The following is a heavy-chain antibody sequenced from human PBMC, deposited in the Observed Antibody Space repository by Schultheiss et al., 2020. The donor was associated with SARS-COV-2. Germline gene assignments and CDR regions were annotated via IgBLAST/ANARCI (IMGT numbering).Heavy chain of an antibody. D-gene: IGHD5-18*01. J-gene: IGHJ4*02. CDR3: AKDSGSYGTLLFDY. CDR2: ISGSGGST. Sequence: GGSLRLSCAASGFTFSSYAMTWVRQAPGKGLEWVSAISGSGGSTYYADSVKGRFTISRDNSKNTLYLQMNSLRAEDTAVYYCAKDSGSYGTLLFDYWGQGTLVTVSS. V-gene: IGHV3-23*01. CDR1: GFTFSSYA.